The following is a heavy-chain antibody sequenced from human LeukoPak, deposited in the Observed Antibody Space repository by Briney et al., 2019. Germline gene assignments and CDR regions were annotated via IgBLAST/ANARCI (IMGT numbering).Heavy chain of an antibody. CDR3: AREGHFWSGYYSDY. Sequence: SETLSLTCAVYGGSFSGYYWSWIRQPPGKGLEWIGEINHSGSTNYNPSLKSRVTISVDTSKNQFSLKLSSVTAADTAVYYCAREGHFWSGYYSDYWGQGTLVTVSS. D-gene: IGHD3-3*02. CDR2: INHSGST. CDR1: GGSFSGYY. J-gene: IGHJ4*02. V-gene: IGHV4-34*01.